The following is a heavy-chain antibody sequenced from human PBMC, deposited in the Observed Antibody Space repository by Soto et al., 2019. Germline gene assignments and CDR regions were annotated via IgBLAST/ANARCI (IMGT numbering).Heavy chain of an antibody. CDR1: GGSISPYY. D-gene: IGHD6-13*01. Sequence: PSETLSLTCTVSGGSISPYYWSWIRQSPGKGLEWLGYIYFRGTTNYNPSLKSRLTISVDTSKNQFSLNLMSVTAADTAVYYCARGGIAAAGTPGNWFDPWGQGILVTVSS. CDR3: ARGGIAAAGTPGNWFDP. J-gene: IGHJ5*02. CDR2: IYFRGTT. V-gene: IGHV4-59*01.